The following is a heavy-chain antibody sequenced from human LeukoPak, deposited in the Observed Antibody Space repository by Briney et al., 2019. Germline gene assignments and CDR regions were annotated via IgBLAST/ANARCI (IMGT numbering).Heavy chain of an antibody. CDR1: GFTFSSYD. V-gene: IGHV3-30*02. CDR2: IQYDGSNK. CDR3: ARSLTMVRGYDY. Sequence: GGSLRLSCAVSGFTFSSYDMHWVRQAPGKGLEWVTFIQYDGSNKYYADSVKGRFTISRDNSKNTLYLQMNGLRAEDTAVYYCARSLTMVRGYDYWGQGTLVTVSS. J-gene: IGHJ4*02. D-gene: IGHD3-10*01.